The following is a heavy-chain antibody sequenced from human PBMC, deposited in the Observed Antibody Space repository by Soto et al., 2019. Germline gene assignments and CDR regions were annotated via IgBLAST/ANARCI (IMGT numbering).Heavy chain of an antibody. Sequence: QVQLVQSGAEVKKPGASVKVSCKASGYTFTGYYMHWVRQAPGQGLEWMGWINPNSGGTNYAQKFQGRVTMTRDTSISTAYMELSRLRSDDTAVYYCARENSYYDSSGPIGHYWGQGTLVTVSS. J-gene: IGHJ4*02. CDR2: INPNSGGT. V-gene: IGHV1-2*02. CDR1: GYTFTGYY. D-gene: IGHD3-22*01. CDR3: ARENSYYDSSGPIGHY.